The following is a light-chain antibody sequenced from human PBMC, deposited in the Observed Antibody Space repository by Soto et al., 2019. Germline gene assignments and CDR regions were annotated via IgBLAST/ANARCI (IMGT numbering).Light chain of an antibody. CDR3: QQYNNWPSWT. V-gene: IGKV3-15*01. CDR2: GAS. Sequence: EIVMTQSPATLSVSPGERATLSCRASQSVNSNLAWYQQKPGQAPRLLIYGASTRATGIPARLSGSGSGTEFTLTISSLQSEDFAVSYCQQYNNWPSWTFGQGTKVEIK. J-gene: IGKJ1*01. CDR1: QSVNSN.